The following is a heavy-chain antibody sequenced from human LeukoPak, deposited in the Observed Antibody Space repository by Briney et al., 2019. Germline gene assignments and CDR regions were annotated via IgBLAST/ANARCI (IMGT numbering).Heavy chain of an antibody. CDR2: IYPSGST. V-gene: IGHV4-4*07. Sequence: SETLSLTCTVSGGSISSYYWSWIRQPAGKGLEWIGRIYPSGSTNYNPSLKSRVTMSVDTSKNQFSLKLTPVTAADTAVYYCTRYSGSSHPYAFDIWGQGTMVTVSS. CDR3: TRYSGSSHPYAFDI. CDR1: GGSISSYY. D-gene: IGHD1-26*01. J-gene: IGHJ3*02.